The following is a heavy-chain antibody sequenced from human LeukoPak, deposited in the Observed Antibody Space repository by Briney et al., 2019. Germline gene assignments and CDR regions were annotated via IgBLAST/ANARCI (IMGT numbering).Heavy chain of an antibody. D-gene: IGHD5-12*01. J-gene: IGHJ2*01. CDR3: ARATIYWYFDL. Sequence: SETLSLTCTLSGGSISSSSYYWGWIRQPPGKGPEWIGSVLYSASTHYNPSLKSRVTISVDTSKNQFSLRLSSVTAADTAVYFCARATIYWYFDLWGRGTQVTVSS. CDR1: GGSISSSSYY. V-gene: IGHV4-39*01. CDR2: VLYSAST.